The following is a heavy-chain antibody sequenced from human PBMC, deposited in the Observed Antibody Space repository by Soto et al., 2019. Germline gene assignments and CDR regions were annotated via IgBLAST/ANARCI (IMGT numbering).Heavy chain of an antibody. J-gene: IGHJ5*02. Sequence: QVQLQESGPGLVKPSETLSLTCTVSGGSVSSGSYYWSWIRQPPGKGLEWIGYIYYSGSTNYNPSLKSRATISVDPSTNSFSPKLSSVTAADTAVYYCARSVNFWPRFDPWGQGTLVTVSS. V-gene: IGHV4-61*03. D-gene: IGHD3-3*01. CDR2: IYYSGST. CDR3: ARSVNFWPRFDP. CDR1: GGSVSSGSYY.